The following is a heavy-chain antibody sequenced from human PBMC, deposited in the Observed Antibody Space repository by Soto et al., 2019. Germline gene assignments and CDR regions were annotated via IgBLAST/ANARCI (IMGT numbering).Heavy chain of an antibody. Sequence: GASVKVSCKASGYTSTSYGISWVRQAPGQGLEWMGWISAYNGNTNYAQKLQGRVTMTTDTSTSTAYMELRSLRSDDTAVYYCASFSFSGDLFDYWGQGTLVTVSS. D-gene: IGHD4-17*01. V-gene: IGHV1-18*01. J-gene: IGHJ4*02. CDR1: GYTSTSYG. CDR2: ISAYNGNT. CDR3: ASFSFSGDLFDY.